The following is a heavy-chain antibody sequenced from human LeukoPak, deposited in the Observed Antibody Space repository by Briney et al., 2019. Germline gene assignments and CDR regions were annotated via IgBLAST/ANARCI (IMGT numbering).Heavy chain of an antibody. Sequence: KPGESLKIPCKGSGYSFTSHWIGWVRQMPGKGLEWMGIVNPDDSDTIYSPSFQGQVTISADESITTAYLQWSSLKASDTAMYYCARLRWPRGGRSSFDYWGQGALVTVSS. CDR1: GYSFTSHW. CDR2: VNPDDSDT. J-gene: IGHJ4*02. CDR3: ARLRWPRGGRSSFDY. D-gene: IGHD3-10*01. V-gene: IGHV5-51*01.